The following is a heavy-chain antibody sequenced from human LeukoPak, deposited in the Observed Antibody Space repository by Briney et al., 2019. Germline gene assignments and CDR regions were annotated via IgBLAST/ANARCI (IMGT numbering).Heavy chain of an antibody. J-gene: IGHJ4*02. CDR3: AAFYYDPAY. V-gene: IGHV3-74*01. Sequence: GGSLRLSCAASGFTFRTYWMHWFRQAPGKGLVWVSRISGDGRSTSYADFVKGRFTISRDNAKNTLFLQIHSLRVEDTAVYYCAAFYYDPAYWGQGTLVTVSS. CDR2: ISGDGRST. CDR1: GFTFRTYW. D-gene: IGHD3-22*01.